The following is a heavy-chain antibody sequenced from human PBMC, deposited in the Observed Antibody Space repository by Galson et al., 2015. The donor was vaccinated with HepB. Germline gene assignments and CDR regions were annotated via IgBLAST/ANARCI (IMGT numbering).Heavy chain of an antibody. V-gene: IGHV1-46*01. D-gene: IGHD2-8*02. Sequence: SCKASGYTFATYYIHWVRQAPGQGLEWMGKIDPNGGNTYYAQRFQGRVTMTRDTSASTVYMELSSLRSDDTAVYYCARNLGYCTVSSCPGMDVWGQGTTVTVSS. J-gene: IGHJ6*01. CDR2: IDPNGGNT. CDR3: ARNLGYCTVSSCPGMDV. CDR1: GYTFATYY.